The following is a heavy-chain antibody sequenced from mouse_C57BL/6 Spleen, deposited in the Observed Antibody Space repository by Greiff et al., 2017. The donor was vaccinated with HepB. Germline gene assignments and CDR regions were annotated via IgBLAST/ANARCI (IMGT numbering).Heavy chain of an antibody. CDR3: ARTRASYPYFDD. D-gene: IGHD3-1*01. J-gene: IGHJ2*01. Sequence: VQLQQSGPELVKPGASVKISCKASGYSFTSYYIHWVKQRPGQGLEWIGWIYPGSGNTKYNEKFKGKATLTADTSSSTAYMQLSSLTSEDSAVYYCARTRASYPYFDDWGQGTTLTVSS. CDR1: GYSFTSYY. CDR2: IYPGSGNT. V-gene: IGHV1-66*01.